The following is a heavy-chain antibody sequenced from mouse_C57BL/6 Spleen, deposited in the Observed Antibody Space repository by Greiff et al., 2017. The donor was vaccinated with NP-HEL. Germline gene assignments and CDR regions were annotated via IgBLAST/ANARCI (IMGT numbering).Heavy chain of an antibody. Sequence: VHVKQSGPVLVKPGASVKMSCKASGYTFTDYYMNWVKQSHGKSLEWIGVINPYNGGTSYNQKFKGKATLTVDKSSSTAYMELNSLTSEDSAVYYCARSGGDYFDYWGQGTTLTVSS. CDR2: INPYNGGT. V-gene: IGHV1-19*01. J-gene: IGHJ2*01. D-gene: IGHD3-1*01. CDR3: ARSGGDYFDY. CDR1: GYTFTDYY.